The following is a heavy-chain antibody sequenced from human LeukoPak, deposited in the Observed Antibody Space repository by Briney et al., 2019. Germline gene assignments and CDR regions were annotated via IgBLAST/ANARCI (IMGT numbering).Heavy chain of an antibody. CDR1: GGSFSGYY. D-gene: IGHD6-13*01. CDR2: IYYSGST. Sequence: PSETLSLTCAVYGGSFSGYYWSWIRQPPGKGLEWIGYIYYSGSTNYNPSLKSRVTISVDTSKNQFSLKLSSVTAADTAVYYCARHVTHSSSWYFDYWGQGTLVAVSS. V-gene: IGHV4-59*08. J-gene: IGHJ4*02. CDR3: ARHVTHSSSWYFDY.